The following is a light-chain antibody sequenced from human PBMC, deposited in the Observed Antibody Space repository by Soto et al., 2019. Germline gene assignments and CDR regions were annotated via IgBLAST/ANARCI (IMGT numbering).Light chain of an antibody. J-gene: IGKJ1*01. CDR1: QSINSW. V-gene: IGKV1-5*03. CDR2: KAS. CDR3: QQYNSYSGT. Sequence: DIQMTQSPSTLSASIGDRVTITCRASQSINSWLAWYQQKPGKAPKLLIYKASSLESGVPSRFSGSGSGTEFTLTISSLQPDDFATYYCQQYNSYSGTLGQGTEVETK.